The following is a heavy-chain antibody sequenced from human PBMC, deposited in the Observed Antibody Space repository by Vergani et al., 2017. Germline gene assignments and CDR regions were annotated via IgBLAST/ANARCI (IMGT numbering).Heavy chain of an antibody. J-gene: IGHJ3*02. Sequence: VQLVESGGGLVQPGRSLRLSCAASGFTFSSYAMHWVRQAPGKGLEWVAVISYDGSNKYYADSVKGRFTISRDNSKNTLYLQMNSLRAEDTAVYYCARDDIAVAGNAFDIWGQGTMVTVSS. CDR3: ARDDIAVAGNAFDI. CDR1: GFTFSSYA. CDR2: ISYDGSNK. V-gene: IGHV3-30-3*01. D-gene: IGHD6-19*01.